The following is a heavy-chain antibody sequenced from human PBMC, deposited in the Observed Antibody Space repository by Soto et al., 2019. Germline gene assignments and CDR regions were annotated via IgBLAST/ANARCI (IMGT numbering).Heavy chain of an antibody. V-gene: IGHV3-30*18. CDR3: AKDFGFQGVFYYYYGMDV. CDR2: ISYDGSNK. D-gene: IGHD3-16*01. CDR1: GFTFSSYG. Sequence: PGGSLRLSCAASGFTFSSYGMHWVRQAPGKGLEWVAVISYDGSNKYYADSVKGRFTISRDNSKNTLYLQMNSLRAEDTAVYYCAKDFGFQGVFYYYYGMDVWGQGTTVTVSS. J-gene: IGHJ6*02.